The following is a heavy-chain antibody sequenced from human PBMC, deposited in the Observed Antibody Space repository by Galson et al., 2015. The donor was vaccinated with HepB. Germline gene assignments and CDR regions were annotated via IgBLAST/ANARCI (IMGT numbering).Heavy chain of an antibody. CDR1: GFTFDDYA. Sequence: SLRLSCAASGFTFDDYAMHWVRQPPGKGLVWVSGISWNSGSIKYTDSVKGRFTISRDNAKNSLYLQMNSLRAEDTALYYCAKDISYGGNSFDYWGQGTLVTVSS. CDR2: ISWNSGSI. J-gene: IGHJ4*02. CDR3: AKDISYGGNSFDY. V-gene: IGHV3-9*01. D-gene: IGHD4-23*01.